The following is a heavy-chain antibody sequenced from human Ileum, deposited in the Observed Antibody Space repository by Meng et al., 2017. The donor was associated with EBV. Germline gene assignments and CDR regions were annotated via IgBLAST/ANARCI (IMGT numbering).Heavy chain of an antibody. V-gene: IGHV4-39*01. D-gene: IGHD2-21*02. Sequence: QLHLQESDPGLVKPSETLSLTCSVSGGSITSYSYYWGWIRQPPGKGLDWIATIYHTGSTYYNPSLKSRVTISVDTSKNEFSLKVTSVTAADTALYYCARRDTAWFDPWGRGTLVTVSS. CDR2: IYHTGST. CDR1: GGSITSYSYY. CDR3: ARRDTAWFDP. J-gene: IGHJ5*02.